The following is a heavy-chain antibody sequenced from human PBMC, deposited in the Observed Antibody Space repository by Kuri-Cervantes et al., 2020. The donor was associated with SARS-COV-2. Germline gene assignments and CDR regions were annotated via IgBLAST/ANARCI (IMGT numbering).Heavy chain of an antibody. J-gene: IGHJ5*02. CDR3: TTVLVFGWFDP. V-gene: IGHV3-15*01. CDR2: IKSKTDGGTT. D-gene: IGHD3-16*01. Sequence: GESLKISCPASEFTLGDLVFDDYVRSRIRQAPGKGLEWVGRIKSKTDGGTTDYAAPVKGRFTISRDDSKNTLYLQMNSLKTEDTAVYYCTTVLVFGWFDPWGQGTLVTVSS. CDR1: EFTLGDLVF.